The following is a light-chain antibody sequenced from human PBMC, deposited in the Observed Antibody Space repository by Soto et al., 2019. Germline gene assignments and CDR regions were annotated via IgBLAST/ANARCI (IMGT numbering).Light chain of an antibody. V-gene: IGLV2-14*03. Sequence: QSALTQPASVSASPGQSITISCTGTSSDVGYFNYVSWYQQHPGKAPKLMIYDVSNRPSGVSNRFSGSKSGNTASLTISGLQPEDEADYYCSSFTSTSPLYVFGTGTKLTVL. CDR1: SSDVGYFNY. J-gene: IGLJ1*01. CDR2: DVS. CDR3: SSFTSTSPLYV.